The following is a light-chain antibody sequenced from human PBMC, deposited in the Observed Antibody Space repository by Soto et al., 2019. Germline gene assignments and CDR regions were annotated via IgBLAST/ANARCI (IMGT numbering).Light chain of an antibody. J-gene: IGLJ1*01. CDR3: DSYTSSSTYV. CDR1: SSDIGGYNY. CDR2: CVS. Sequence: QSALTQPASVSGSPGQSITISCIGTSSDIGGYNYVSWYQQHPGKAPKLIIYCVSKRPSGVSDRFSGSKSGNTASLTISGLQAEDEADYYCDSYTSSSTYVFGTGTKLTVL. V-gene: IGLV2-14*01.